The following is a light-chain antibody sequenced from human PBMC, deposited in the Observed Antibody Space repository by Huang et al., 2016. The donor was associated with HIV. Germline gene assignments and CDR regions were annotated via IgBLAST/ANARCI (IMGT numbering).Light chain of an antibody. Sequence: DIVMTQSPEFLAVSLGERATINCKSSQSVLYSSTNKNYLTWYQQKPGQPPKLLIYWASTRDSGVPDRFSGSGSGTDFTLTISSLQAEDVAVYYCQQFYTTPLTFGQGTKLEIK. CDR1: QSVLYSSTNKNY. CDR3: QQFYTTPLT. J-gene: IGKJ2*01. CDR2: WAS. V-gene: IGKV4-1*01.